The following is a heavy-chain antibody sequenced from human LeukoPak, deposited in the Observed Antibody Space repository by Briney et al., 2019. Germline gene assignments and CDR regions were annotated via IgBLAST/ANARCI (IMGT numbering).Heavy chain of an antibody. D-gene: IGHD5-24*01. Sequence: SETLSLTCTVSGGSISSYYWSWIRQPPGKGLQWIGYIYYSGSTNYNPSLKSRVTISVDTSKNQFSLKLSSVTAADTAVYYCARDGDGYKYFDYWGQGTLVTVSS. J-gene: IGHJ4*02. CDR2: IYYSGST. V-gene: IGHV4-59*01. CDR1: GGSISSYY. CDR3: ARDGDGYKYFDY.